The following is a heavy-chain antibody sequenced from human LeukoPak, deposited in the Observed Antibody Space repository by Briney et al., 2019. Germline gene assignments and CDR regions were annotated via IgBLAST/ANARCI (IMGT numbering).Heavy chain of an antibody. J-gene: IGHJ4*02. V-gene: IGHV1-2*02. CDR1: GYTFTGYY. CDR3: ARPNSGYYYFDS. Sequence: APVKVSCKASGYTFTGYYMHWVRQAPGQGLEWMGWINPNSGGTNYAQKFLGRVTMTRDTSISTAYMELSRLRSDDTAVYYCARPNSGYYYFDSWGQGTLVTVSS. D-gene: IGHD5-12*01. CDR2: INPNSGGT.